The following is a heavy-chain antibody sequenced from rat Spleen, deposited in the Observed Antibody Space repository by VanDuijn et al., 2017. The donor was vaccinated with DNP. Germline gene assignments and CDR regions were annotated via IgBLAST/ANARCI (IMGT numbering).Heavy chain of an antibody. CDR1: GFNFNDNW. V-gene: IGHV4-2*01. J-gene: IGHJ2*01. D-gene: IGHD1-11*01. Sequence: EVKLVESGGGLVQPGKSLKLSCSASGFNFNDNWMGWVRQAQGKGLEWIGEIHMESGTIIYSPSLKDKFAISRDNAQNTLYLQMNKLGSEDTAIYHCAKGPNYGGYSDYFDYWGQGVMVTVSS. CDR2: IHMESGTI. CDR3: AKGPNYGGYSDYFDY.